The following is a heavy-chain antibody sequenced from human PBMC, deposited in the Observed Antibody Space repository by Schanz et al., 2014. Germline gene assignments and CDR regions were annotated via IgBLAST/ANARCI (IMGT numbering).Heavy chain of an antibody. CDR2: IIPVLAIA. CDR1: GGTFSSYT. Sequence: QVQLVQSGAEVMKPGSSVKVSCTASGGTFSSYTISWIRQAPGQGLEWMGRIIPVLAIADYAQKFQGRVTITADKSTSTASMELSSLRSEDTAVYYCARGPAQGYSYGHNIGAYYYGMDVWGQGTTVTVSS. D-gene: IGHD5-18*01. J-gene: IGHJ6*02. CDR3: ARGPAQGYSYGHNIGAYYYGMDV. V-gene: IGHV1-69*02.